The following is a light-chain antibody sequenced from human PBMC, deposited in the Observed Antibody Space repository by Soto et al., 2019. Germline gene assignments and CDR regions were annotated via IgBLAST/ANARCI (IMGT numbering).Light chain of an antibody. Sequence: DIQMTQSPSTLSASVGDRVSITCRASQSISTYLAWYQQKPGKAPKLLIYKASSLGSGVPSRFSGSGSGTDFTLTISSLQPDDSATYYCQHYSTYTWTFGLGTKVDIK. CDR1: QSISTY. V-gene: IGKV1-5*03. CDR3: QHYSTYTWT. J-gene: IGKJ1*01. CDR2: KAS.